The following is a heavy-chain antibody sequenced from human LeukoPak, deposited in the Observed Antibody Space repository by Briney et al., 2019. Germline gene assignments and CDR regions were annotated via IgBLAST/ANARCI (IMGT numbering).Heavy chain of an antibody. V-gene: IGHV3-74*01. Sequence: GGSLRLSCAASGFTFSSYWMHWVRQAPGKGLVWVSRINSDGSSTSYADSVKGRFTISRDNAENTLYLQMNSLRAEDTAVYYCAREEDIVVVTAMVDYWGQGTLVTVSS. D-gene: IGHD2-21*02. J-gene: IGHJ4*02. CDR1: GFTFSSYW. CDR3: AREEDIVVVTAMVDY. CDR2: INSDGSST.